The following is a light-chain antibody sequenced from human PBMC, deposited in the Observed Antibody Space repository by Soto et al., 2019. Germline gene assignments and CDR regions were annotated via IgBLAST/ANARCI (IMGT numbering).Light chain of an antibody. V-gene: IGLV4-69*01. Sequence: QLVLTQSPSASASLGASVKLTCTLSSGHSSYAIAWHQQQPEKGPRYLMKLNSDGSHSKGDGIPDRFSGSSSGAERYLTLSSLQSEDEADYYCQTWGTGIQLVGGGTKLTVL. CDR1: SGHSSYA. CDR3: QTWGTGIQL. J-gene: IGLJ2*01. CDR2: LNSDGSH.